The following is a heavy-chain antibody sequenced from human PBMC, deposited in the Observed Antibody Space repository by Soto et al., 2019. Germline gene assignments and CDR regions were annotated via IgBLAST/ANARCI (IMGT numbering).Heavy chain of an antibody. D-gene: IGHD4-17*01. J-gene: IGHJ4*01. CDR3: ARLRATVTTEFDY. V-gene: IGHV4-39*01. CDR1: GGSISSSSYY. CDR2: IYYSGST. Sequence: QLQLQESGPGLVKPSETLSLTCTVSGGSISSSSYYWGWIRQPPGKGLEWIGSIYYSGSTYYNPSLKSRVTISVDTFKNQFFLKLSSETAADTAVYYCARLRATVTTEFDYWVHGTLVTVSS.